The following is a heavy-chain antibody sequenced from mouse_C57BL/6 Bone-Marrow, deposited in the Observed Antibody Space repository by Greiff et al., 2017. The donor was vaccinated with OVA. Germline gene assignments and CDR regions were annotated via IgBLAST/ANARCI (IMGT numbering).Heavy chain of an antibody. CDR2: INPNNGGT. Sequence: EVHLVASGPELVKPGASVKMSCKASGYTFTDYNMHWVKQSHGKSLEWIGYINPNNGGTSYNQKFKGKATLTVNKSSSTAYMELRSLTSEESAVYYCARRSYYYGSTGYAMDYWGQGTSVTVSS. CDR1: GYTFTDYN. CDR3: ARRSYYYGSTGYAMDY. V-gene: IGHV1-22*01. D-gene: IGHD1-1*01. J-gene: IGHJ4*01.